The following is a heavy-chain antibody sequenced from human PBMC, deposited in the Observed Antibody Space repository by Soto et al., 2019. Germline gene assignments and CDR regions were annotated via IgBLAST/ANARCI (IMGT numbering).Heavy chain of an antibody. CDR2: VIPFLGTT. CDR3: ATEAIAPMATGGPARY. Sequence: SVKVSCKASGDTFRNYAIGWVRQARGQGLEWMGNVIPFLGTTNYAQNFQGRVTISADESTSTAYVELSSLRSDDTAVYYCATEAIAPMATGGPARYWG. D-gene: IGHD5-12*01. V-gene: IGHV1-69*11. J-gene: IGHJ4*01. CDR1: GDTFRNYA.